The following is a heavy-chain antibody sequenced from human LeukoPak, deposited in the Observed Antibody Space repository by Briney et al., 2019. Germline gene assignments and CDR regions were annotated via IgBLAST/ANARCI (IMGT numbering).Heavy chain of an antibody. Sequence: ASVKVSCKASGYTFTSYGISWVRQAPGQGLEWMGWISAYNGNTNYAQKLRGRVTMTTDTSTSTAYMELRSLRSDDTAVYYCARDGDYDYIWGSYRYRSFDYWGQGTLVTVSS. D-gene: IGHD3-16*02. CDR2: ISAYNGNT. V-gene: IGHV1-18*01. J-gene: IGHJ4*02. CDR3: ARDGDYDYIWGSYRYRSFDY. CDR1: GYTFTSYG.